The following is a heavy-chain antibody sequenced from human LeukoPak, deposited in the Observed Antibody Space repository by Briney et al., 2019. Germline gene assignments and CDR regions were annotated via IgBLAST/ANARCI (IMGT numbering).Heavy chain of an antibody. D-gene: IGHD3-9*01. CDR1: GGTFSSYA. CDR2: IIPIFGTA. Sequence: SVKVSCKASGGTFSSYAISWVRQAPGQGLEWMGGIIPIFGTANYAQKFQGRVTITADKSTSTAYMELSSLRSEDTAVYYCANHYDILTGYQRYFDYWGQGTLVTVSS. J-gene: IGHJ4*02. V-gene: IGHV1-69*06. CDR3: ANHYDILTGYQRYFDY.